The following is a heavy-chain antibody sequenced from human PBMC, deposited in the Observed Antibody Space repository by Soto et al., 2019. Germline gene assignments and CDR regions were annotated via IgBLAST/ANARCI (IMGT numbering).Heavy chain of an antibody. CDR3: ARDLYLRRYFDWSPDDPGTPLVLRPNDY. CDR2: ISAYNGNT. Sequence: GASVKVSCKASGYTFTSYGISWVRQAPGQGLEWMGWISAYNGNTNYAQKLQGRVTMTTDTSTSTAYMELRSLRSDDTAVYYCARDLYLRRYFDWSPDDPGTPLVLRPNDYWGQGTLVTVSS. V-gene: IGHV1-18*01. CDR1: GYTFTSYG. D-gene: IGHD3-9*01. J-gene: IGHJ4*02.